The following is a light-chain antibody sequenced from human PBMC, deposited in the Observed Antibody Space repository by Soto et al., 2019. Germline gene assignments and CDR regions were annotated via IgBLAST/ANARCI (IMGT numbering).Light chain of an antibody. J-gene: IGKJ5*01. CDR1: QSVSSY. CDR2: DAS. CDR3: QQRNNWRET. Sequence: EIVLTQSPATLSLSPGERATLSYRASQSVSSYLAWYQQKPGQAPRLLIYDASNRATGIPARFSGSRSGTDFTLTITRMEPEDSAMYYCQQRNNWRETFGQWTRREIK. V-gene: IGKV3-11*01.